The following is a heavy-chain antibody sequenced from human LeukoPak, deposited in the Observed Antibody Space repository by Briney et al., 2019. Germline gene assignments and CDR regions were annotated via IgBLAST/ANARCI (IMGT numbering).Heavy chain of an antibody. Sequence: ASVKVSCKASGYTFTGYYMHWMRQAPGQGLEWMGWIHPNSGDTNYAQSFQGRVTMTRDTSISTAYMELSRLRSNDTAVYYCAIHTGTNSFFDFWGQGTLVTVSS. V-gene: IGHV1-2*02. D-gene: IGHD4-17*01. CDR2: IHPNSGDT. J-gene: IGHJ4*02. CDR3: AIHTGTNSFFDF. CDR1: GYTFTGYY.